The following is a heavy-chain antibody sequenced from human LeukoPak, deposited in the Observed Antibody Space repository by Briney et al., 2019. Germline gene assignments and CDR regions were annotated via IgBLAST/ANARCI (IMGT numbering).Heavy chain of an antibody. CDR1: GFTFSNYW. J-gene: IGHJ4*02. CDR3: ARDGGFCTNGVCFFDF. D-gene: IGHD2-8*01. V-gene: IGHV3-74*01. CDR2: INSDGSTT. Sequence: PGRSLRLSCAASGFTFSNYWMHWVRQAPGKGLVWVSRINSDGSTTSYADAVKGRFTISRDNAKNTLFLQMNSLRAEDTAVYYCARDGGFCTNGVCFFDFWGQGTLVTVSS.